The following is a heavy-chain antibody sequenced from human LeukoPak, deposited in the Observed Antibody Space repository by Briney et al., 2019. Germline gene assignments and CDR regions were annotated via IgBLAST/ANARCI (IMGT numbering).Heavy chain of an antibody. V-gene: IGHV3-7*01. CDR2: IKQDGSEK. J-gene: IGHJ3*02. CDR3: GRHGGAFEI. CDR1: GLPFVTYW. Sequence: GGPLRLSLEAPGLPFVTYWITWFRKAPGKGLEWVANIKQDGSEKDYVDSVKGRFTISRDNAKNSLYLQMNSLRVEDTAVYYCGRHGGAFEIWGQGTMVTVSS.